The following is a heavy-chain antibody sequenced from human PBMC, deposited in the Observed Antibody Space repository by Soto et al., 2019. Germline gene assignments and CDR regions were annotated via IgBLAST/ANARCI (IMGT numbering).Heavy chain of an antibody. CDR3: ATHISGIHAIGI. J-gene: IGHJ3*02. Sequence: ASVKVSCKVSGYTLTELSMPWVRQAPGKGLEWMGVFDPEDGETIYAQKFQGRVTMTEDTSTDTAYMELSSLRSEDTAVYYCATHISGIHAIGIWGKGTMVTVSS. CDR2: FDPEDGET. V-gene: IGHV1-24*01. D-gene: IGHD6-19*01. CDR1: GYTLTELS.